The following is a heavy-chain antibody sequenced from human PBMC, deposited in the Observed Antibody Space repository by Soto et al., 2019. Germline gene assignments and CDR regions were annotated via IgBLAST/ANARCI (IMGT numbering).Heavy chain of an antibody. Sequence: QITLKESGPTLVKPTQTLTLTCAFSGLSLSTSGVGVGWIRQPPGKGLECLAYIYWDDDKGYKPSLKSRLTITKDTSKTQVVLIMTDMDPVDTATYYCAHRLTSSWGNRWYTWGQGTLVTVSS. CDR1: GLSLSTSGVG. V-gene: IGHV2-5*02. CDR3: AHRLTSSWGNRWYT. D-gene: IGHD6-13*01. J-gene: IGHJ4*02. CDR2: IYWDDDK.